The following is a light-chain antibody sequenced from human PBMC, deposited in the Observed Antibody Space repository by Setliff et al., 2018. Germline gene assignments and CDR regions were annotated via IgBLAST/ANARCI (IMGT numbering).Light chain of an antibody. CDR2: XVX. CDR3: SSYTSSSIFEV. V-gene: IGLV2-14*03. J-gene: IGLJ1*01. CDR1: SSDVGGYNS. Sequence: QSALAQPASVSGSPGQSITISCTGTSSDVGGYNSVSWYQQHPGKAPKLXXXXVXXXXXXXXXXXXXXXXXXXXSLTISGLQAEDEADYYCSSYTSSSIFEVFGTGTKVTVL.